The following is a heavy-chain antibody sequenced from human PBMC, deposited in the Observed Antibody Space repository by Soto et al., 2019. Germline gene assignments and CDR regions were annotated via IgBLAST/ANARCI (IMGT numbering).Heavy chain of an antibody. CDR2: IYYSGST. D-gene: IGHD6-13*01. CDR1: GGSISSGGYY. Sequence: QVQLQESGPGLVKPSQTLSLTCTVSGGSISSGGYYWSWIRQHPGKGLEWIGYIYYSGSTYYNPSLKSRVTIAXXTXKXXFPRKLSSVTAADTAVYYCAAVLAAAAVRSAAFDIWGQGTMVTVSS. V-gene: IGHV4-31*03. CDR3: AAVLAAAAVRSAAFDI. J-gene: IGHJ3*02.